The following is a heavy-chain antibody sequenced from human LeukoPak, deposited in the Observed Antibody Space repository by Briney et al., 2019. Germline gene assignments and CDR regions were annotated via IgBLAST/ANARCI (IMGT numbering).Heavy chain of an antibody. V-gene: IGHV3-23*01. Sequence: GGSLRLSCAASGFTFNNYAMMWVRQAQGQGLEWVSAITGGGRTYYADSVKGRFTISRDNSKNTLYLQMDSLRAEDTALYFCARDPNGDYIGAFDFLGQGTVVTVSS. D-gene: IGHD4-17*01. CDR2: ITGGGRT. CDR3: ARDPNGDYIGAFDF. J-gene: IGHJ3*01. CDR1: GFTFNNYA.